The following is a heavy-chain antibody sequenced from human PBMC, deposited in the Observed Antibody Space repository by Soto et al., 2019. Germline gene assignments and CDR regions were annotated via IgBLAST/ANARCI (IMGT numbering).Heavy chain of an antibody. CDR1: GFTFSSYW. D-gene: IGHD2-2*01. CDR2: INSDGSST. Sequence: EVQLVESGGDLVQPGGSLRLSCAASGFTFSSYWMHWVRQAPGKGLVWVSRINSDGSSTSYADSVKGRFTISRDNAKNTLYLQMNSLRAEDTAVYYCARFRQYCSSTSCYPNRYFDLWGRGTLVTVSS. V-gene: IGHV3-74*01. CDR3: ARFRQYCSSTSCYPNRYFDL. J-gene: IGHJ2*01.